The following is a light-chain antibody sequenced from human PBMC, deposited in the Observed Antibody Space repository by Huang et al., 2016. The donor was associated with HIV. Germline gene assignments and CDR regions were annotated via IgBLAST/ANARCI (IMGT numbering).Light chain of an antibody. CDR2: SAS. V-gene: IGKV1-39*01. CDR1: QSIRKF. J-gene: IGKJ1*01. CDR3: QQTDNIPRT. Sequence: DIQMTQSPSSLSASVGDRVTIACRASQSIRKFLNWYQQKPGEAPKLLMHSASSLLSGVPSRFSGSGSGTDFTLTITSLQPEDFATYYCQQTDNIPRTFGQGTKVVIK.